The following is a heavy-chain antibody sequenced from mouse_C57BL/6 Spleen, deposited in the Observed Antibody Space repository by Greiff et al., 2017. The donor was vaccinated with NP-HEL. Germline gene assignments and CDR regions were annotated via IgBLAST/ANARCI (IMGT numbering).Heavy chain of an antibody. D-gene: IGHD4-1*01. CDR2: IRLKSDNYAT. J-gene: IGHJ2*01. V-gene: IGHV6-3*01. CDR1: GFTFSNYW. Sequence: EVKVEESGGGLVQPGGSMKLSCVASGFTFSNYWMNWVRQSPEKGLEWVAQIRLKSDNYATHYAESVKGRFTISRDDSKSSVYLQMNNLRAEDTGIYYCTDGLGRVFDYWGQGTTLTVSS. CDR3: TDGLGRVFDY.